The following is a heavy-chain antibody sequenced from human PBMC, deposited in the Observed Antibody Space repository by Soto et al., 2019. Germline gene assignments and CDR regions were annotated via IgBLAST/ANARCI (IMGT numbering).Heavy chain of an antibody. J-gene: IGHJ5*02. CDR3: VHPRSTVQIPPT. CDR1: GFTFSMFS. Sequence: PGASLRLSCSASGFTFSMFSMHWVRQAPGKGLEYVSGISSNGDSTYYADSVKGRFTISRDNSKNTLYLQMSSLRAVDTAVYYCVHPRSTVQIPPTWGQGTLVTVSS. D-gene: IGHD4-17*01. CDR2: ISSNGDST. V-gene: IGHV3-64D*06.